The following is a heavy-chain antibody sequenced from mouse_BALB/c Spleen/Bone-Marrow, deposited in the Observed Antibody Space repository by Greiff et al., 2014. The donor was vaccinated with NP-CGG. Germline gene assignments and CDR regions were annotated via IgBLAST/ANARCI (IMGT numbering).Heavy chain of an antibody. J-gene: IGHJ2*01. CDR1: GFNIKDTY. Sequence: EVQLQQSGAELVKPGASVKLSCTASGFNIKDTYMHWVKQRPEQGLEWIGRIDPANGNTKSDPKFQVKATITADASSNTAYLQLSSLTSEDTAVYYCVSYYYGNYFDSWGQGTTLTVSS. D-gene: IGHD1-1*01. CDR2: IDPANGNT. CDR3: VSYYYGNYFDS. V-gene: IGHV14-3*02.